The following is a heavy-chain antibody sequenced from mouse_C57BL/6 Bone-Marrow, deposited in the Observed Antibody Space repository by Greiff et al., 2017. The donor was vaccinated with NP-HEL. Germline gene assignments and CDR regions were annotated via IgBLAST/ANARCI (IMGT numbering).Heavy chain of an antibody. J-gene: IGHJ2*01. V-gene: IGHV3-6*01. CDR1: GYSITSGYY. CDR3: ARDSLINY. CDR2: ISYDGSN. Sequence: EVKLMESGPGLVKPSQSLSLTCSVTGYSITSGYYWNWIRQFPGNKLEWMGYISYDGSNNYNPSLKNRISITRDTSKNQFFLKLNSVTTEDTATYYCARDSLINYWGQGTTLTVSS. D-gene: IGHD6-2*01.